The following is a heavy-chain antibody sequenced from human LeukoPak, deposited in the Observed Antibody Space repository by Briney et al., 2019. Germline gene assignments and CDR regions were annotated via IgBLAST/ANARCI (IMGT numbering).Heavy chain of an antibody. CDR2: ISSSSSYI. Sequence: GGSLRLSCAASGFTFSSYSMNWVRQAPGKGLEWVSSISSSSSYIYYADSVKGRFTISRDNAKNSLYLQMNSLRAEDTAVYYCARVPDIVVVPAAIDYWGQGTLVTVSS. J-gene: IGHJ4*02. CDR1: GFTFSSYS. D-gene: IGHD2-2*02. CDR3: ARVPDIVVVPAAIDY. V-gene: IGHV3-21*01.